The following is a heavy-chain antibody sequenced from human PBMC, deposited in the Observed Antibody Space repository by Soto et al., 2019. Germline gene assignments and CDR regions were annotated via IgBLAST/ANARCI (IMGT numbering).Heavy chain of an antibody. Sequence: QVQLQQWGAGLLKPSETLSLNCAVYGGSFSGYCWSWIRQPPGKGLEWIGEINDSGGTNYNPSLKGRVSISVDTSKNQFSLNLSSVTAADTAVYHCARGRKAYSSSWYVDWGQGTLVTVSS. D-gene: IGHD6-13*01. V-gene: IGHV4-34*01. CDR2: INDSGGT. J-gene: IGHJ4*02. CDR1: GGSFSGYC. CDR3: ARGRKAYSSSWYVD.